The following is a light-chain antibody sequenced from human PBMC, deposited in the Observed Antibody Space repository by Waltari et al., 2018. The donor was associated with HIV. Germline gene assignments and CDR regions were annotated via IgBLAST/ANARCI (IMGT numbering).Light chain of an antibody. Sequence: QSVLTQPPSPSGAPGPTLTISCSGSSSYICSTTVNWYQKLPGTAPRLLIFVNGRRPSGVPDRFCGSKSGTSASVAISRRQAEEDGDYFCAAWEDSLNGDVFGTGTKVIV. CDR1: SSYICSTT. J-gene: IGLJ1*01. CDR2: VNG. CDR3: AAWEDSLNGDV. V-gene: IGLV1-44*01.